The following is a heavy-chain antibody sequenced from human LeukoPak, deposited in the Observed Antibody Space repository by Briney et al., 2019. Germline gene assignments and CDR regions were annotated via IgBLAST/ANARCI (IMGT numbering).Heavy chain of an antibody. J-gene: IGHJ5*02. CDR3: ARGHYYYDSSGYYPNWFDP. CDR1: GGSISSYY. Sequence: TSSETLSLTCTVSGGSISSYYWSWIRQPPGKGLEWIGYIYYSGSTNYNPSLKSRVTISVDTSKNQSSLKLSSVTAADTAVYYCARGHYYYDSSGYYPNWFDPWGQGTLVTVSS. V-gene: IGHV4-59*01. CDR2: IYYSGST. D-gene: IGHD3-22*01.